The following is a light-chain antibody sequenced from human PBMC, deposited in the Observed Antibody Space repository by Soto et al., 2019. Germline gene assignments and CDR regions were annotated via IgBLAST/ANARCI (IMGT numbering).Light chain of an antibody. Sequence: QSVLTQPRSVSGSPGQSVTISCTGTSSDVGAYNYVSWYQQHPGKAPKLMTYDVSKRPSGVPDSFSGSKSGNTASLTISGLQAEDEADYYCCSYADNYSYVFGTATKVTVL. CDR2: DVS. V-gene: IGLV2-11*01. J-gene: IGLJ1*01. CDR1: SSDVGAYNY. CDR3: CSYADNYSYV.